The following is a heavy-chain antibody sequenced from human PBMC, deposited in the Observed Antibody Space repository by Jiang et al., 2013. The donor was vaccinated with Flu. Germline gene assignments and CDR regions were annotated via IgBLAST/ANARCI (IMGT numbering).Heavy chain of an antibody. D-gene: IGHD6-19*01. CDR1: GASISSYY. CDR2: ISYSGTT. CDR3: VSTGYSSGWPARYYFDY. J-gene: IGHJ4*01. Sequence: GSGLVKPSETLSLTCTVSGASISSYYWSWIRQPPGTALQWIGFISYSGTTSYNPSLKSRVTISVDTSKNQFXLKLNSVTAADTGVYYCVSTGYSSGWPARYYFDY. V-gene: IGHV4-59*01.